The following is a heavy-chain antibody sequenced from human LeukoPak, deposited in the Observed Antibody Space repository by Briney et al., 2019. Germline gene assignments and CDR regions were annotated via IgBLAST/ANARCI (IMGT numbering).Heavy chain of an antibody. CDR1: GYTFTIYY. CDR3: ARGKVTTLMYYYYGMDV. D-gene: IGHD4-17*01. J-gene: IGHJ6*02. CDR2: INPSGGST. V-gene: IGHV1-46*01. Sequence: ASVTVSCTASGYTFTIYYMHWVRQAPGQGLERVGIINPSGGSTSYSQKFKGRVTMTRDTSTSTVYMELSSLRSEETAVYYCARGKVTTLMYYYYGMDVWGQGTTVTVSS.